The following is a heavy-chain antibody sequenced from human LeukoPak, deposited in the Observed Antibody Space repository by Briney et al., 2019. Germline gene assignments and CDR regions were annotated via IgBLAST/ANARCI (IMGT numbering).Heavy chain of an antibody. CDR1: GYTFTSYG. D-gene: IGHD2-2*02. Sequence: ASVKVSCKASGYTFTSYGISWVRQAPGQGLEWMGWISAYNGNTNYAQKLQGRVTMTTDTSTSTAYMELRSLRSDDTAVYYCAREALRYTQSAIAFDHWGQGTLVTVSS. V-gene: IGHV1-18*01. J-gene: IGHJ5*02. CDR3: AREALRYTQSAIAFDH. CDR2: ISAYNGNT.